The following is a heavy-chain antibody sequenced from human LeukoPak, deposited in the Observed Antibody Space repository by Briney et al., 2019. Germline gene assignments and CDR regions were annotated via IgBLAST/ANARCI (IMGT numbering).Heavy chain of an antibody. D-gene: IGHD6-13*01. V-gene: IGHV3-30*03. CDR2: ISYDGSNQ. CDR1: GFTFSSYG. Sequence: GGSLRLSCAASGFTFSSYGMHWVRQAPGKGLEWVAVISYDGSNQNYADSVKGRFTISRDNAKNSLYLQMNSLRAEDTAVYYCARGYSSSWGALVDYWGQGTLVTVSS. J-gene: IGHJ4*02. CDR3: ARGYSSSWGALVDY.